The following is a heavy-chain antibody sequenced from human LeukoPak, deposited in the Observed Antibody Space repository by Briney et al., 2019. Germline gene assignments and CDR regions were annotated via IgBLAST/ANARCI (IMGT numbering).Heavy chain of an antibody. D-gene: IGHD5-18*01. V-gene: IGHV3-30-3*01. Sequence: GGSLRLSCAASGFTFSSYAMHWVRQAPGKGLEWVAVISYDGSNKYYADSVKGRFTISRDNSKNTLYLQMNSLRAEDTAVYYCARSAGHLPSTGGPNSYGYEDGISQIDYWGQGTLVTVSS. CDR3: ARSAGHLPSTGGPNSYGYEDGISQIDY. CDR2: ISYDGSNK. J-gene: IGHJ4*02. CDR1: GFTFSSYA.